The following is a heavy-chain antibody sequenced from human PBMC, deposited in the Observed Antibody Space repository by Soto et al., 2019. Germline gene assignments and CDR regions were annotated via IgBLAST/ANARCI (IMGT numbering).Heavy chain of an antibody. CDR1: GFTFSDYY. CDR2: ISSSSSYT. D-gene: IGHD6-25*01. CDR3: ARNSSGVYGMDV. Sequence: GGSLRLSXAASGFTFSDYYMSWIRQAPGKGLEWVSYISSSSSYTNYADSVKGRFTISRDNAKNSLYLQMNSLRAEDTAVYYCARNSSGVYGMDVWGQGATVTVSS. V-gene: IGHV3-11*06. J-gene: IGHJ6*02.